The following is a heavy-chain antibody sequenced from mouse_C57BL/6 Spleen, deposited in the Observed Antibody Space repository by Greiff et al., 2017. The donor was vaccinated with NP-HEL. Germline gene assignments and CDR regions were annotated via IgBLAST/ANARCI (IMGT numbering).Heavy chain of an antibody. D-gene: IGHD4-1*01. V-gene: IGHV1-69*01. CDR2: IDPSDSYT. Sequence: VQLQQPGAELVMPGASVKLSCKASGYTFTSYWMHWVKQRPGQGLEWIGEIDPSDSYTNYNQKFKGKSTLTVDKSSSTAYMQLSSLTSEDSAVYYCARRANWEGYFDYWGQGTTLTVSS. CDR3: ARRANWEGYFDY. CDR1: GYTFTSYW. J-gene: IGHJ2*01.